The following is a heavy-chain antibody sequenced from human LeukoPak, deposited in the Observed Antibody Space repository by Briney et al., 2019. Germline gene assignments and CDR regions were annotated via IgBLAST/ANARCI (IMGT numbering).Heavy chain of an antibody. CDR2: INPSGGST. J-gene: IGHJ4*02. D-gene: IGHD6-19*01. CDR3: ARESSAVAAGHY. CDR1: GYTFTSYY. Sequence: ASVKVSCKASGYTFTSYYIHWVRQAPGQGLVWMGIINPSGGSTSYAQKFQGRVTMTRDMSTNTVYMELSSLRSEDTAVYYCARESSAVAAGHYWGQGTLVTVSS. V-gene: IGHV1-46*01.